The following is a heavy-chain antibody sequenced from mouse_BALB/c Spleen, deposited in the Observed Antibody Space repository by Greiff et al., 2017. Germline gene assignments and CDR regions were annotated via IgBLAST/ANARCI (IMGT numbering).Heavy chain of an antibody. CDR2: INPGCGGT. CDR3: ADRQLGVYYAMDY. CDR1: GYSFTNYL. D-gene: IGHD3-2*01. V-gene: IGHV1-54*01. Sequence: QVQLQQSGAELVRPGTSVKVSCKASGYSFTNYLIEWVKQRPGQGLEWIGVINPGCGGTNYNEKFKGKATLTADKSSSTAYMQLSSLTSDDSAVYFCADRQLGVYYAMDYWGQGTSVTVSS. J-gene: IGHJ4*01.